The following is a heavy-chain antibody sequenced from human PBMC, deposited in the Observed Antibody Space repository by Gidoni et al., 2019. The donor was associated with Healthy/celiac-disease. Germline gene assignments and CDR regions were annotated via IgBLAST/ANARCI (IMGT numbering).Heavy chain of an antibody. CDR2: INPSGGST. CDR1: GYTFTSYY. CDR3: ARRNGGSYYYYYYGMDV. V-gene: IGHV1-46*01. J-gene: IGHJ6*02. Sequence: QVQLVQSGAEVKKPGASVKVSCKASGYTFTSYYMHWVRQAPGQGLEWMGIINPSGGSTSYAQKFQGRVTMTRDTSTSTVYMELSSLRSEDTAVYYCARRNGGSYYYYYYGMDVWGQGTTVTVSS. D-gene: IGHD2-15*01.